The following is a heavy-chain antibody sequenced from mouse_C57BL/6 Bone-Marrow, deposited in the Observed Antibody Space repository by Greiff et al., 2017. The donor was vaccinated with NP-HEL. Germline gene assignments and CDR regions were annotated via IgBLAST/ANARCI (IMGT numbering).Heavy chain of an antibody. CDR1: GFNIKDDY. J-gene: IGHJ2*01. CDR3: TLHYYGSDY. Sequence: EVKLVESGAELVRPGASVKLSCTASGFNIKDDYMHWVKQRPEQGLEWIGWIDPENGDTEYASKFQGKATITADTSSNTAYLQLSSLTSEDTAVYYCTLHYYGSDYWGQGTTLTVSS. V-gene: IGHV14-4*01. D-gene: IGHD1-1*01. CDR2: IDPENGDT.